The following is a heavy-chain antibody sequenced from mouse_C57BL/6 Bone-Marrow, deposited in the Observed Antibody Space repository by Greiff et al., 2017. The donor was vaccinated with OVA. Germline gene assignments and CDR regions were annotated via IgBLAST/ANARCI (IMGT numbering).Heavy chain of an antibody. CDR1: GFTFSSYT. CDR3: ARGSAYYSNYGY. J-gene: IGHJ2*01. D-gene: IGHD2-5*01. Sequence: EVMLVESGGGLVKPGGSLKLSCAASGFTFSSYTMSWVRQTPEKRLGWVATISGCGGNTYYPDSVKGRFTISRDNAKNTLYLQMSSLRSEDTALYYCARGSAYYSNYGYWGQGTTLTVSA. V-gene: IGHV5-9*01. CDR2: ISGCGGNT.